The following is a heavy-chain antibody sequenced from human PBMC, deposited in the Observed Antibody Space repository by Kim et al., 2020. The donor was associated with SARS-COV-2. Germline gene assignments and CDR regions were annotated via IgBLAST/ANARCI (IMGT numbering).Heavy chain of an antibody. D-gene: IGHD3-16*01. CDR1: GFKFGDYG. CDR2: ITANSQT. Sequence: GGSLRLSCAASGFKFGDYGMHWVRQAPGKGLEWVACITANSQTAYADSVRGRFTVSRDNFRNSLYLEMGSLRPEDTALYFCGRDEYYYIDVGGKGTSVTVAS. V-gene: IGHV3-9*01. CDR3: GRDEYYYIDV. J-gene: IGHJ6*03.